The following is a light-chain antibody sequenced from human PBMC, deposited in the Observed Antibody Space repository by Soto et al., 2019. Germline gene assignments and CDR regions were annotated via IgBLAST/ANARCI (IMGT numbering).Light chain of an antibody. CDR3: QQYNNWPWT. V-gene: IGKV3-15*01. CDR1: QSISIN. CDR2: AAS. Sequence: EIVMTQSPATLSVSPGERAILSCRASQSISINLAWYQQKPGQAPRLLIYAASNRATGVPARFSGSWSGTEFTLTISSLQSEDFAVYYCQQYNNWPWTFGQGTKVDIK. J-gene: IGKJ1*01.